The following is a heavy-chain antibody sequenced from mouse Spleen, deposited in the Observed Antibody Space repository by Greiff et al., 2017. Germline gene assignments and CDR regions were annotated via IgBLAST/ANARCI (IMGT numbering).Heavy chain of an antibody. V-gene: IGHV1-69*02. J-gene: IGHJ2*01. CDR1: GYTFTSYW. D-gene: IGHD4-1*01. Sequence: VQLQQPGAELVKPGASVKLSCKASGYTFTSYWMHWVKQRPGQGLEWIGEIDPSDSYTNYNQKFKGKATLTVDKSSSTAYMQLSSLTSEDSAVYYCATTGTGDYWGQGTTLTVSS. CDR3: ATTGTGDY. CDR2: IDPSDSYT.